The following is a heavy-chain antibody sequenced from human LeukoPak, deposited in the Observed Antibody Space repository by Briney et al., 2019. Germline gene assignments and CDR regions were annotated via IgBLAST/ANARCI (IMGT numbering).Heavy chain of an antibody. CDR3: ARGADGVSSNSRGWFDP. V-gene: IGHV3-21*01. CDR1: GFTFSSYN. Sequence: GGSLRLSCAASGFTFSSYNMNWVRRAPGKGLEWVSSISTSSSYIYYADSVRGRFTISRDNAKNSLYLQMNSLRAEDTAVYSCARGADGVSSNSRGWFDPWGQGTLVTVSS. J-gene: IGHJ5*02. D-gene: IGHD2-15*01. CDR2: ISTSSSYI.